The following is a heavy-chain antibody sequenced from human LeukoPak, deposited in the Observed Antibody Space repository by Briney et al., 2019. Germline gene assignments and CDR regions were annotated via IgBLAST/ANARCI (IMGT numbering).Heavy chain of an antibody. Sequence: SETLSLTCTVSGGSISSSSYYWGWIRQPPGKGLEWIGSIYYSGSTYYNPSLKSRVTISVDTSKNQFSLRLSSVTAADTAVYYCPLIAAAGLPSDYWGQGTLVTVSS. CDR3: PLIAAAGLPSDY. J-gene: IGHJ4*02. V-gene: IGHV4-39*01. CDR2: IYYSGST. CDR1: GGSISSSSYY. D-gene: IGHD6-13*01.